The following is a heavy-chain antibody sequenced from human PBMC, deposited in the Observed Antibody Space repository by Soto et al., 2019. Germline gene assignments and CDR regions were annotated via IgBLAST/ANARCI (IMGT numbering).Heavy chain of an antibody. D-gene: IGHD6-13*01. J-gene: IGHJ4*02. CDR1: GGTFSSYA. CDR2: IIPIFGTA. Sequence: QVQLVQSGAEVKKPGSSVKVSCKASGGTFSSYAISWVRQAPGQGLEWMGGIIPIFGTANYAQKFQGRVTITADQSTSTAYMELGSLSSVDTVVYYCASAPCSYSRSLFDYWGQGTLVTVSS. CDR3: ASAPCSYSRSLFDY. V-gene: IGHV1-69*01.